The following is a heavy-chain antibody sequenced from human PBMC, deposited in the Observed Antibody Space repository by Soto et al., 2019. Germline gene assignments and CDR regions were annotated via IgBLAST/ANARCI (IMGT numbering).Heavy chain of an antibody. CDR3: AKRPSLGY. J-gene: IGHJ4*02. Sequence: GGSLRLSCAASGFTFSSYGMHWVRQAPGKGLEWVAVISYDGSNKYYADSVKGRFTISRDNSKNTLYLQMNSLRAEDTAVYYCAKRPSLGYWGQGTLVTVSS. V-gene: IGHV3-30*18. CDR2: ISYDGSNK. CDR1: GFTFSSYG. D-gene: IGHD3-16*01.